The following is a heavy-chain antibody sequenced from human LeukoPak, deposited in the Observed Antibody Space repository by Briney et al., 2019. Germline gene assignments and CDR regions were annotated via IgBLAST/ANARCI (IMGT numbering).Heavy chain of an antibody. V-gene: IGHV3-48*04. CDR3: ARVPIAARHIWFDP. CDR1: GFTFSSYS. D-gene: IGHD6-6*01. Sequence: PGGSLRLSCAASGFTFSSYSMNWVRQAPGKGQEWVSYISSSSSTIYYADSVKGRFTISRDNAKNSLYLQMNSLRAEDTAVYYCARVPIAARHIWFDPWGQGTLVTVSS. CDR2: ISSSSSTI. J-gene: IGHJ5*02.